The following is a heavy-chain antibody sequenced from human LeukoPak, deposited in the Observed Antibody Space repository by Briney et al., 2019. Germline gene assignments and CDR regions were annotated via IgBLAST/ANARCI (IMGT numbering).Heavy chain of an antibody. D-gene: IGHD6-6*01. V-gene: IGHV3-23*01. Sequence: GGSLRLSCAASGFTFSSYAMSWVRQAPGKGLERVSAISGSGGSTYYADSVKGRFTISRDNSKNTLYLQMNSLRAEDTAVYYCAKVPLVAARPYYFDYWGQGTLVTVSS. CDR2: ISGSGGST. CDR3: AKVPLVAARPYYFDY. J-gene: IGHJ4*02. CDR1: GFTFSSYA.